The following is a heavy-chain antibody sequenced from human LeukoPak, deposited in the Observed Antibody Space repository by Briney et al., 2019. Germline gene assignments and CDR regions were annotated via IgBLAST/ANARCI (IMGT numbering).Heavy chain of an antibody. J-gene: IGHJ6*02. CDR1: GGSISSSSYY. V-gene: IGHV4-39*07. Sequence: SETLSLTCTVSGGSISSSSYYWGWIRQPPGKGLEWIGEINHSGSTNYNPSLKSRVTISVDTSKNQFSLKLSSVTAADTAVYYCARALRRYFDWLSPVYYYYGMDVWGQGTTVTVSS. CDR2: INHSGST. CDR3: ARALRRYFDWLSPVYYYYGMDV. D-gene: IGHD3-9*01.